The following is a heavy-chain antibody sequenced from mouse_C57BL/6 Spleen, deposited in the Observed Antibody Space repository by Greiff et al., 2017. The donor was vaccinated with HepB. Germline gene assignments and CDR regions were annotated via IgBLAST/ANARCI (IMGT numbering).Heavy chain of an antibody. J-gene: IGHJ1*03. D-gene: IGHD1-3*01. V-gene: IGHV1-18*01. Sequence: VQLKESGPELVKPGASVKIPCKASGYTFTDYNMDWVKQSHGKSLEWIGDINPNNGGTIYNQKFKGKATLTVDKSSSTAYMELRSLTSEDTAVYYCARRGKGYWYFGVWGTGTTVTVSS. CDR1: GYTFTDYN. CDR2: INPNNGGT. CDR3: ARRGKGYWYFGV.